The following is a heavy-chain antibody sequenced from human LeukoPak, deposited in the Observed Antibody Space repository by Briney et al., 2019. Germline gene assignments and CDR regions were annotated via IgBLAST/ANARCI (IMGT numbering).Heavy chain of an antibody. CDR3: TRGGLNHAFDI. D-gene: IGHD3/OR15-3a*01. CDR1: GCTFSRYW. CDR2: INNDGSDT. Sequence: GESLRLSCAVSGCTFSRYWMHWVRQTPGRGLVWVSRINNDGSDTTYADSVKGRFTISRDNSKNTLYLQMNSLRAEDTAVYYCTRGGLNHAFDIWGQGTMVTVSA. J-gene: IGHJ3*02. V-gene: IGHV3-74*03.